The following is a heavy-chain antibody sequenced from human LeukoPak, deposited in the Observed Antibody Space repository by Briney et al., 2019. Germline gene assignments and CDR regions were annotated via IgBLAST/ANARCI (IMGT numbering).Heavy chain of an antibody. J-gene: IGHJ3*02. CDR2: IYYSGST. CDR1: GGSISSYY. CDR3: VRAPEQSGAFDI. V-gene: IGHV4-59*01. D-gene: IGHD3-10*01. Sequence: SETLSLTCTVSGGSISSYYWSWIRQPPGKGLEWVGYIYYSGSTNYNPSLKSRVTISVDTSKNQFSLKLSSVTAADTAVYYCVRAPEQSGAFDIWGQGTMVTVSS.